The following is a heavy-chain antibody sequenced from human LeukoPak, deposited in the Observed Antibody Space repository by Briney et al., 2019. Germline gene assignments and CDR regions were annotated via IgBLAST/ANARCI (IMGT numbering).Heavy chain of an antibody. Sequence: GGSLRLSCAASGFTFSRYWMTWVRQAPGKGLEWVANIKEDGSENSYVESVKGRFTISRDNAKNSMYLQLNSLRAEDTAVYFCARQRYSDYWGQGTLVTVSS. D-gene: IGHD1-1*01. CDR1: GFTFSRYW. CDR3: ARQRYSDY. J-gene: IGHJ4*02. V-gene: IGHV3-7*01. CDR2: IKEDGSEN.